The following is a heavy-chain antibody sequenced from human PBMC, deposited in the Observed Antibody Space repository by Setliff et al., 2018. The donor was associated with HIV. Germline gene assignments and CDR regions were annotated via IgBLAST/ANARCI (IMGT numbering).Heavy chain of an antibody. Sequence: LRLSCATSGLTFSNCGMHWVRQAPGKGLEWVASIRSDGSNKYYADSVTGRFTISRDDSKNTLYLQMNSLRAEDTAVYYCVKDEEYIGVVSATMNMPGYYHYYYMDVWGKGSTVTV. CDR2: IRSDGSNK. J-gene: IGHJ6*03. V-gene: IGHV3-30*02. CDR3: VKDEEYIGVVSATMNMPGYYHYYYMDV. D-gene: IGHD2-2*01. CDR1: GLTFSNCG.